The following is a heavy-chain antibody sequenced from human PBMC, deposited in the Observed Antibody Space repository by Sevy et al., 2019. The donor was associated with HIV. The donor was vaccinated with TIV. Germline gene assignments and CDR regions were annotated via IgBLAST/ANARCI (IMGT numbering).Heavy chain of an antibody. Sequence: GGSLRLSCAAAGFAFRDYAMNWFRQAPGKGLQWLGFIRSKAYGGTAVYAASVKGRFTISRDDSNTIAYLQMNNLEVEDTAVYYCTSENHPVFHGSGVNNWFDPWGQGTLVTVSS. D-gene: IGHD3-10*01. V-gene: IGHV3-49*03. J-gene: IGHJ5*02. CDR1: GFAFRDYA. CDR2: IRSKAYGGTA. CDR3: TSENHPVFHGSGVNNWFDP.